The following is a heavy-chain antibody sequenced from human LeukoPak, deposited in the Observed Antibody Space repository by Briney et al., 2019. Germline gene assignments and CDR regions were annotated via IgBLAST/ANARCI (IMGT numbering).Heavy chain of an antibody. D-gene: IGHD2-21*02. CDR3: ARGYLAYCGGDCRPWYFDL. J-gene: IGHJ2*01. Sequence: PSETLSLTCAVYGGSCSGYYWSWIRQPPGKGLEWIGEINHSGSTNYNPSLKSRVTISVDTSKNQFSLKLSSVTAADTAVYYCARGYLAYCGGDCRPWYFDLWGRGTLVTVSS. V-gene: IGHV4-34*01. CDR1: GGSCSGYY. CDR2: INHSGST.